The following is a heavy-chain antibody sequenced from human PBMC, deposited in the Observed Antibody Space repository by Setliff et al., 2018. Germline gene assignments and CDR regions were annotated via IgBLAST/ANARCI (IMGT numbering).Heavy chain of an antibody. CDR3: ARDATYYYDTSGHYSDYFDY. CDR2: ISGSGGST. J-gene: IGHJ4*02. D-gene: IGHD3-22*01. Sequence: GGSLRLSCAASGFTFSSYAMSWVRQAPGKGLEWVSAISGSGGSTYYADSVKGRFTISRDNAKNSLYPQMNSLRAEDTAVYYCARDATYYYDTSGHYSDYFDYWAQGTLVTVSS. V-gene: IGHV3-23*01. CDR1: GFTFSSYA.